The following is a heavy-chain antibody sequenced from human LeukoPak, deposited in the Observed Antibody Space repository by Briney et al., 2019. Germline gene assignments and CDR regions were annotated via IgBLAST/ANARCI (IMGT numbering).Heavy chain of an antibody. CDR3: ARPYGSGSYRSDY. CDR2: IYSGGST. J-gene: IGHJ4*02. Sequence: GGSLRLSCAASGFTVSSNYMSWVRQAPGKGLEWVSVIYSGGSTYYADSVKGRFTISRDNSKNTLYLQMNSLRAEDTAVYYCARPYGSGSYRSDYWGQGTLVTVSS. CDR1: GFTVSSNY. V-gene: IGHV3-66*04. D-gene: IGHD3-10*01.